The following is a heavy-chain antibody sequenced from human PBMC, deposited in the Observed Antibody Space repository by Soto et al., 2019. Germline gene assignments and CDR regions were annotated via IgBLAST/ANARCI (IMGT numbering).Heavy chain of an antibody. J-gene: IGHJ5*02. D-gene: IGHD6-19*01. CDR1: GYSFTIYC. Sequence: PGESLKISCKGSGYSFTIYCISWVLQMPWKGLEWMGRIDPSDSYTNYSPSFQGHVTISADKSISTAYLQWSSLKASDTAMYYCARQEAVAGNDAWFDPWGQGTLVTV. CDR2: IDPSDSYT. CDR3: ARQEAVAGNDAWFDP. V-gene: IGHV5-10-1*01.